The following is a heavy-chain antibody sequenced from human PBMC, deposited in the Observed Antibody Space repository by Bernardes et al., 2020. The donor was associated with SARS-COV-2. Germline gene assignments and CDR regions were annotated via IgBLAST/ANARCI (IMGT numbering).Heavy chain of an antibody. J-gene: IGHJ3*02. V-gene: IGHV3-30*18. CDR2: ILYDGSDK. Sequence: GRSLRLSCAASGFGFSTSGMHWVRQAPGKGLECVAFILYDGSDKIYADSVKGRFTISRDISKSTLYLQMDNLRPDDTAVYYCAKDGPHFDLDIWGQGTMVTVSS. CDR3: AKDGPHFDLDI. CDR1: GFGFSTSG. D-gene: IGHD3-3*02.